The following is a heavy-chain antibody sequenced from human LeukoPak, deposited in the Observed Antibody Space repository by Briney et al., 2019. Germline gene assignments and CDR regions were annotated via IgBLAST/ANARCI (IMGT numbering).Heavy chain of an antibody. D-gene: IGHD3-10*01. CDR3: AREVRGAITVFDY. V-gene: IGHV3-30-3*01. CDR1: GCTFSSYA. Sequence: GGSLRLSCAASGCTFSSYAMHWVRQAPGKGLEWVAVISYDGSNKYSADSVKGRFTISRDNSKNTLYLQMNSLRTEDTAVYYCAREVRGAITVFDYWGQGTLVTVSS. CDR2: ISYDGSNK. J-gene: IGHJ4*02.